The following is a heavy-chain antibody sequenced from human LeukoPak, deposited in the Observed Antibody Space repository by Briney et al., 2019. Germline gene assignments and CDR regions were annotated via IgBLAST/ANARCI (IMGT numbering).Heavy chain of an antibody. J-gene: IGHJ4*02. CDR2: ISIGAGTV. CDR1: GFTFSNAW. V-gene: IGHV3-11*01. CDR3: AKSPSYYFDY. Sequence: GGSLRLSCAASGFTFSNAWMNWVRQAPGKGLEWVAYISIGAGTVYYADSVQGRFTVSRDDAKKSVSLEMHSLRAEDTAVYYCAKSPSYYFDYWGQGTLVTVSS.